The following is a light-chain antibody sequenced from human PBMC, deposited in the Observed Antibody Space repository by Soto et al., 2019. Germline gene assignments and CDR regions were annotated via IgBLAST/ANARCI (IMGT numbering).Light chain of an antibody. J-gene: IGLJ3*02. V-gene: IGLV2-8*01. CDR3: SSYVGSNNLE. CDR1: TIGLVGYNY. Sequence: QSVLTQPPSASGSPGQSVTISCTGATIGLVGYNYVSWYQQRPGNAPKLIIYEVTKRPSGVPDRFSGSKSGDTASLTVSGRQAADEADYYCSSYVGSNNLEFGGGTKLTV. CDR2: EVT.